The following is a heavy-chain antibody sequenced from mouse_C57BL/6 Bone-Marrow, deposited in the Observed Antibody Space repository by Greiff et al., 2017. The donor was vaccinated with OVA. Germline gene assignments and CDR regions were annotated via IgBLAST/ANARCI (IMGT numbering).Heavy chain of an antibody. Sequence: QVQLQQPGTELEKPGASVKLSCKASGYTFTSYWMHWVKQRPGQGLEWIGNINPSNGGTNYNEKFKSKATLTVDKSSSTAYMQLSSLTSEDSAVYYCARSMIRNWYFDVWGTGTTVTVSS. CDR1: GYTFTSYW. D-gene: IGHD2-4*01. CDR2: INPSNGGT. CDR3: ARSMIRNWYFDV. J-gene: IGHJ1*03. V-gene: IGHV1-53*01.